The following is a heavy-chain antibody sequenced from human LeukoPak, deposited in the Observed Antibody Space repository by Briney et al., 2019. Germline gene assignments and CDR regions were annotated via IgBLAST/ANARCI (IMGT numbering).Heavy chain of an antibody. CDR2: ISAYNGNT. CDR1: GYTFTSYG. Sequence: ASVKVSCKASGYTFTSYGISWVRQAPGQGLEWMGWISAYNGNTNYAQKLQGRVTMTTDTSTSTAYMELRSLRSDDTAVYYCARVVIPSQYYYYYYMDVWGKGTTVTVSS. V-gene: IGHV1-18*01. CDR3: ARVVIPSQYYYYYYMDV. J-gene: IGHJ6*03. D-gene: IGHD3-16*02.